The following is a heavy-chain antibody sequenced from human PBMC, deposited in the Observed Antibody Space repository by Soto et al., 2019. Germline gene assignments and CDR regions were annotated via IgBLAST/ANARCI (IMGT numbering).Heavy chain of an antibody. CDR3: AREASVLIPAAQPSRFDS. D-gene: IGHD2-2*01. V-gene: IGHV1-18*01. J-gene: IGHJ4*02. CDR1: GYSFMKYG. Sequence: ASVKVSCKGFGYSFMKYGINWVRQAPGQGLEWVGWISPYSGYTHSAQKFHGRLTLTTDTAASTAYMELRILRSADTALYYCAREASVLIPAAQPSRFDSWGQGNLV. CDR2: ISPYSGYT.